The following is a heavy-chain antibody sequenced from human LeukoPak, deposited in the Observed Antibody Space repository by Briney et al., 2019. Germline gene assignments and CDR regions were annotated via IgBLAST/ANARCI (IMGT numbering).Heavy chain of an antibody. V-gene: IGHV4-38-2*02. CDR2: IFHSGDV. D-gene: IGHD2-21*02. CDR1: GYSIISDYF. J-gene: IGHJ3*02. Sequence: SETLSLTCIVSGYSIISDYFWGWVRQPPGKGPEWIGSIFHSGDVYYNPSLKSRVTLSVDPSKNRFSLKLSSVTAADTAVYYCASGYCGGACQLGGVDMWGQGTMVTVSS. CDR3: ASGYCGGACQLGGVDM.